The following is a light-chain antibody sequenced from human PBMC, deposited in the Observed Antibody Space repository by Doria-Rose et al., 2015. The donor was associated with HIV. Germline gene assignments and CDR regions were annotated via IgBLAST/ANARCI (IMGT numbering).Light chain of an antibody. Sequence: TQSPGTLSLSPGERATLSCRASQRVKSSYLAWYQQKPGQAPRLLIYDAYTTATGIPDRLSGSASVTDFTLTISRLEPEDVAVYYCQQYGTSRGTFGQGTRLEIK. J-gene: IGKJ5*01. CDR2: DAY. CDR3: QQYGTSRGT. CDR1: QRVKSSY. V-gene: IGKV3-20*01.